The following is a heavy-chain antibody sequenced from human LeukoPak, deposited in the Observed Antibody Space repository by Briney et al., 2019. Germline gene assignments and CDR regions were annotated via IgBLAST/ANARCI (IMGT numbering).Heavy chain of an antibody. D-gene: IGHD6-19*01. J-gene: IGHJ4*02. CDR3: ARDTAVEKFDY. CDR2: IWYDGSNK. V-gene: IGHV3-33*01. CDR1: GFTFSSYG. Sequence: GGSLRLSCAASGFTFSSYGMHWVRQAPGKGLEWVAVIWYDGSNKYYADSVKGRFTTSRDNSKNTLYLQMNSLRAEDTAVYYCARDTAVEKFDYWGQGTLVTVSS.